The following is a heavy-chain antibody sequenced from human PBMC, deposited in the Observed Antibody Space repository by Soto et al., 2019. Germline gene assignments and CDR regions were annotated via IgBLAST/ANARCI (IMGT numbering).Heavy chain of an antibody. CDR2: IDPIDSKT. V-gene: IGHV5-10-1*01. CDR3: ARRIAAAGGYYYYAFDV. CDR1: GYNFDTYW. D-gene: IGHD6-13*01. Sequence: GESLKISCKGSGYNFDTYWINWVRQTPGKGLEWMGRIDPIDSKTKYSPSLEGHITISVDKSISTAYLQWSSLKASDTAIYYCARRIAAAGGYYYYAFDVWGQGTAVTVSS. J-gene: IGHJ6*02.